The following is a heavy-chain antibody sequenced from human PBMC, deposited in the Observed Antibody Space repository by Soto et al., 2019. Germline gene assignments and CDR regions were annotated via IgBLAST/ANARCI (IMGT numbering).Heavy chain of an antibody. V-gene: IGHV3-30*18. CDR1: GFTFSSYG. D-gene: IGHD6-19*01. CDR3: AKSQGSGWYIDY. J-gene: IGHJ4*02. CDR2: ILYDGSNK. Sequence: QVQLVESGGGVVQPGRSLRLSCAASGFTFSSYGMHWVRQAPGKGRGWVAVILYDGSNKYYADSVKGRFTISRDNSKNQLYLQMNSLRAEDTAVYYCAKSQGSGWYIDYWGQGTLVTVSS.